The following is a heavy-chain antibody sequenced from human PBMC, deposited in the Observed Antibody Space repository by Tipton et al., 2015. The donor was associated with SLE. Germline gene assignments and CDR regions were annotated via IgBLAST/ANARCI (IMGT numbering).Heavy chain of an antibody. D-gene: IGHD3-22*01. V-gene: IGHV3-23*01. Sequence: SLRLSCEASGFTFSTYAMSWVRQAPGKGLEWVGSIRGSSSSTDYADSVKGRFTIYSDNSRDTLYMHMNSLRPDDTAVYYCAKRQVADYQDTSGYIPFDYWGQGTLVTVSS. CDR1: GFTFSTYA. CDR3: AKRQVADYQDTSGYIPFDY. CDR2: IRGSSSST. J-gene: IGHJ4*02.